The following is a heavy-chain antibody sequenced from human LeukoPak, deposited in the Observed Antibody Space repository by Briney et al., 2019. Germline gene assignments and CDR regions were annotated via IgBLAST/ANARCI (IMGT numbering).Heavy chain of an antibody. CDR1: GFSFSTYS. V-gene: IGHV3-48*01. CDR2: ISAASWGI. CDR3: ATVQREYYYDSSGIMGN. J-gene: IGHJ4*02. Sequence: GGSLRLSCAASGFSFSTYSMTWVRQAPGKGLEWVSHISAASWGIYYADSVKGRFTISRDNSKNTLYLQMDSLRAEDTAVYYCATVQREYYYDSSGIMGNWGQGTLVTVSS. D-gene: IGHD3-22*01.